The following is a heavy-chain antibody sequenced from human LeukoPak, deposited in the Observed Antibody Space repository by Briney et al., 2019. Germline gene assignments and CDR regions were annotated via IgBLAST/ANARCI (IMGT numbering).Heavy chain of an antibody. CDR1: GFTFSSYD. Sequence: GGSLRLSCAASGFTFSSYDMHWVRQATGKGLEWVSAISGSGGSTYYADSVKGRFTISRDNSKNTLYLQMNSLRAEDTAVYYCAKELRYYYDSSGYLDYWGQGTLVTVSS. CDR3: AKELRYYYDSSGYLDY. CDR2: ISGSGGST. D-gene: IGHD3-22*01. V-gene: IGHV3-23*01. J-gene: IGHJ4*02.